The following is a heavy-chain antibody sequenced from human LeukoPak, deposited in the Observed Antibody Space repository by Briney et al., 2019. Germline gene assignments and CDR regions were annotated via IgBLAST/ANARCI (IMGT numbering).Heavy chain of an antibody. CDR3: ARIRTYEPLLGY. CDR2: ISNSSSYI. V-gene: IGHV3-21*01. J-gene: IGHJ4*02. CDR1: GFTFSSYS. Sequence: PGGSLRLSCAASGFTFSSYSMNWVRQAPGKGLEWVSTISNSSSYIYYADSVKGRFTISRDNAKNSLYLQMNSLRAEDTAVYYCARIRTYEPLLGYWGQRTLVTVSS. D-gene: IGHD2-21*02.